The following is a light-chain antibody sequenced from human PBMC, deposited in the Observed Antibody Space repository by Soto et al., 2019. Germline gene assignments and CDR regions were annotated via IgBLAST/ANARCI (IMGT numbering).Light chain of an antibody. CDR1: SGHSSYT. CDR3: QTWGTGAVV. Sequence: QLVLTQSPSASASLGASVKLTCTLSSGHSSYTIAWHQQQPEKGPRYLMKLNSDGSHNKGDGIPDRFSGSSSGAERYLTISSLQSEDEAEYYCQTWGTGAVVFGGGTKLTVL. V-gene: IGLV4-69*01. J-gene: IGLJ2*01. CDR2: LNSDGSH.